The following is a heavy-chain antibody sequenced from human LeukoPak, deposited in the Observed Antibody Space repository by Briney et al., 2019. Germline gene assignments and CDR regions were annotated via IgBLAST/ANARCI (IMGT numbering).Heavy chain of an antibody. CDR1: GGSIISNSYY. D-gene: IGHD3-10*01. CDR3: ANLAGSQSGDDAFDI. CDR2: TYYSGST. V-gene: IGHV4-39*07. Sequence: SETLSLTCTVSGGSIISNSYYWGWIRQPPGKGLEWIRSTYYSGSTYYNPSLKSRVTISVDTSKNQFSLRLSSVTAADTAVYYCANLAGSQSGDDAFDIWGQGTLVTVSS. J-gene: IGHJ3*02.